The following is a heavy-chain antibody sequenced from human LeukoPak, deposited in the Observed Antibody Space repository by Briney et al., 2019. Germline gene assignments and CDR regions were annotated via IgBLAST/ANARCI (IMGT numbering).Heavy chain of an antibody. CDR3: ARGSGDQDFDY. CDR2: ISSSSSTI. J-gene: IGHJ4*02. D-gene: IGHD7-27*01. Sequence: PGGSLRLSCAASGFTFSNSWLHWVRQAPGKGLEWVSYISSSSSTIYYADSVKGRFTISRDNAKNSLYLQMNSLRDGDTAVYYCARGSGDQDFDYWGQGTLVTVSS. CDR1: GFTFSNSW. V-gene: IGHV3-48*02.